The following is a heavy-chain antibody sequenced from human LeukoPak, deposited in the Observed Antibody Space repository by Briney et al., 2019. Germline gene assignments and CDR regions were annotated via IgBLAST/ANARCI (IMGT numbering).Heavy chain of an antibody. J-gene: IGHJ3*02. CDR3: AKPPTYYDFWSGYSLDAFDI. CDR1: GFTFSSYA. Sequence: GGSLRLSCAASGFTFSSYAMSWVRQAPGKGLEWVSAISGGGGSTYYADSVKGRFTISRDNSKNTLYLQMNSLRAEDTAVYYCAKPPTYYDFWSGYSLDAFDIWGQGTMVTVSS. D-gene: IGHD3-3*01. V-gene: IGHV3-23*01. CDR2: ISGGGGST.